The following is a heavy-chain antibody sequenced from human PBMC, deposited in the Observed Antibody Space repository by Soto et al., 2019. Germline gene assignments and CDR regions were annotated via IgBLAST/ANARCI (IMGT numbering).Heavy chain of an antibody. V-gene: IGHV4-59*01. CDR1: GGVNSSDY. D-gene: IGHD4-17*01. Sequence: SGSECLTCTVGGGVNSSDYWSLIRQPPGKGLEWIGYIYYSGSTNYNPSLKSRVTISVDTSKNQFSLKLSSVTAADTAVYYCARLTTVVTWYFDYWGQGTLVTVSS. CDR3: ARLTTVVTWYFDY. J-gene: IGHJ4*02. CDR2: IYYSGST.